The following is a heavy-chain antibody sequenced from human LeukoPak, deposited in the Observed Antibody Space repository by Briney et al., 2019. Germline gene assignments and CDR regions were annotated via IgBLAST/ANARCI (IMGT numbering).Heavy chain of an antibody. CDR3: ARERPTIAARSSNWFDP. J-gene: IGHJ5*02. CDR2: INPSGGST. V-gene: IGHV1-46*01. CDR1: GYTFTSYY. D-gene: IGHD6-6*01. Sequence: ASVKVPCKASGYTFTSYYMHWVRQAPGQGLEWMGIINPSGGSTSYAQKFQGRVTMTRDTSTSTVYMELSSLRSEDTAVYYCARERPTIAARSSNWFDPWGQGTLVTVSS.